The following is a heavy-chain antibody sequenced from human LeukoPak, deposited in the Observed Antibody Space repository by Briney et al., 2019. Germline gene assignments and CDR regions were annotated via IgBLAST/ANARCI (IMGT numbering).Heavy chain of an antibody. CDR2: INQDGSKK. V-gene: IGHV3-7*01. CDR3: ARWGPHCVGDYCPALDS. D-gene: IGHD2-21*02. J-gene: IGHJ4*02. CDR1: RFTFSNYW. Sequence: GGSLRLSCVASRFTFSNYWMSWVRQAPGKGLEWVANINQDGSKKPYADSMKGRFTISRDNAKESLYLQLNSLRADDTAVYYCARWGPHCVGDYCPALDSWGQGTLVTVSS.